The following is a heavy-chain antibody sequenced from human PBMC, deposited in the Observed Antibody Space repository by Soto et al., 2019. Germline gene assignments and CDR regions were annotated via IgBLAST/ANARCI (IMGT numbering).Heavy chain of an antibody. CDR1: GASIRDHY. J-gene: IGHJ4*02. CDR3: AGDIPTGSYRFDY. Sequence: SETLPLTWTVSGASIRDHYWIWIRQPPGKGLEWIGYIYPSGSTPYNPSLESRVTISVDTSKNQLSLRLTSVTAADTAIYYCAGDIPTGSYRFDYWGQGTLVTV. CDR2: IYPSGST. D-gene: IGHD1-26*01. V-gene: IGHV4-4*08.